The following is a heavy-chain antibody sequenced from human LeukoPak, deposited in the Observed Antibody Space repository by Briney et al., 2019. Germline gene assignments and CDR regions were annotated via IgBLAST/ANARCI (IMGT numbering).Heavy chain of an antibody. Sequence: ASVKVSCKASGGTFSSYAISWVRQAPGQGLEWMGRIIPILGIANYAQKFQGRVTITADKSTSTAYMELSSLRSEDTAVYYCAGRTVTPYYYYYYMDVWGKGTTVTVSS. D-gene: IGHD4-11*01. CDR1: GGTFSSYA. J-gene: IGHJ6*03. CDR3: AGRTVTPYYYYYYMDV. CDR2: IIPILGIA. V-gene: IGHV1-69*04.